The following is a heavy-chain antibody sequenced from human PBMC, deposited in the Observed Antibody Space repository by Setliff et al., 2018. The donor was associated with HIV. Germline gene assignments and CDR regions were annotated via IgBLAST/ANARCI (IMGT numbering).Heavy chain of an antibody. Sequence: ASVKVSCKASGYTFTSYYMHWVRQAPGQGLEWMGIINPSGGSTRYAQKFQGRVTMTRDTSTSTVYMELSSLRSEDTAVYYCARDGYYNSWSGYGYYYYRDVWGKGTTVTVSS. CDR2: INPSGGST. CDR3: ARDGYYNSWSGYGYYYYRDV. CDR1: GYTFTSYY. D-gene: IGHD3-3*01. V-gene: IGHV1-46*01. J-gene: IGHJ6*03.